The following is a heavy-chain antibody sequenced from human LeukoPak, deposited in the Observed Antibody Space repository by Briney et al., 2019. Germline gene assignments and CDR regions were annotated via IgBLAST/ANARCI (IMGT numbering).Heavy chain of an antibody. CDR1: GFTFNIFP. V-gene: IGHV3-64*04. J-gene: IGHJ3*02. CDR2: ISSNGDST. Sequence: GGSLRLSCSASGFTFNIFPMHWVRQAPGKGLEYVSAISSNGDSTYYADSVKGRFTISRDNSKNTLYLQMNSLRAEDTAVYYCAKDLSYLRAFDIWGQGTMVTVSS. D-gene: IGHD2-2*01. CDR3: AKDLSYLRAFDI.